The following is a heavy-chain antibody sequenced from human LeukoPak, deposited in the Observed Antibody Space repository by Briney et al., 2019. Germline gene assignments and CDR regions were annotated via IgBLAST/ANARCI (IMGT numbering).Heavy chain of an antibody. CDR2: IIPIFGTA. Sequence: ASVKVSCKASGGTFSSYAISWVRQAPGQGLEWMGGIIPIFGTANYAQKFQSRVTITADESTSTAYMELSSLRSEDTAVYYCAKTTNYYYYYMDVWGKGTTVTISS. CDR3: AKTTNYYYYYMDV. V-gene: IGHV1-69*13. J-gene: IGHJ6*03. CDR1: GGTFSSYA. D-gene: IGHD4-17*01.